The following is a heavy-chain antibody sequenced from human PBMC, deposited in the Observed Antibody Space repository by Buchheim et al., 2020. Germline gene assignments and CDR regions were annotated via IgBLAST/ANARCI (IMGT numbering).Heavy chain of an antibody. CDR2: ISGSGAYT. J-gene: IGHJ4*02. V-gene: IGHV3-23*04. CDR1: EFTFSNYA. Sequence: EVQLVESGGGFVHPGGSLRLSCAASEFTFSNYAMTWVRQAPGKGLEWVSAISGSGAYTYYADSVKGRFTISRDNSKNTLFLQMNSPRVEDTAVYYCAKDVAPGSGFYFNADYWGQGTL. CDR3: AKDVAPGSGFYFNADY. D-gene: IGHD3-22*01.